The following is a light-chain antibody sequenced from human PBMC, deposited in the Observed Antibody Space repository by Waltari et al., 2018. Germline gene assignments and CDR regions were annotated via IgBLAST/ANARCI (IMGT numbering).Light chain of an antibody. CDR2: EAS. V-gene: IGLV2-18*02. Sequence: QSALTQPLSVSGSPGQSVTIPCSGTASDIGTYSRVSWYQQPPGTAPKLIIYEASNRPSGVPDRFSGSKSGDTASLTISGLLAEDEADYYCSSYTTSGSWVFGGGTKVTVL. CDR1: ASDIGTYSR. CDR3: SSYTTSGSWV. J-gene: IGLJ3*02.